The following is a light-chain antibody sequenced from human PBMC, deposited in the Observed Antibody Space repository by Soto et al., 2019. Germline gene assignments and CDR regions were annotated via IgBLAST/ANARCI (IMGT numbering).Light chain of an antibody. CDR2: LNSDGSH. Sequence: QSVPTQSPSGSSSLGASVKLTCTLSSGHSSYAIAWPQQQPEKGPRFLMKLNSDGSHSKGDGIPDRFSGSSSGAERYLTISRLQSEDEADYYCQTWDTGIQVFGGGTKLTVL. CDR3: QTWDTGIQV. CDR1: SGHSSYA. J-gene: IGLJ3*02. V-gene: IGLV4-69*01.